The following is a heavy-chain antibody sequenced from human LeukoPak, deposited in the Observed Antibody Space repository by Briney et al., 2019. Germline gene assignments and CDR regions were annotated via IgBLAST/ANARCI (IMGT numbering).Heavy chain of an antibody. J-gene: IGHJ4*02. D-gene: IGHD6-13*01. Sequence: ASVKVSCKASGYTFTSYGISWVRQAPGQGLEWMGWISAYNGNTNYAQKLQGRVTMTTDTSMSTAYMELRSLRSDDTAVYYCATITRTGYSSSWAFDYWGQGTLVIVSS. V-gene: IGHV1-18*01. CDR2: ISAYNGNT. CDR3: ATITRTGYSSSWAFDY. CDR1: GYTFTSYG.